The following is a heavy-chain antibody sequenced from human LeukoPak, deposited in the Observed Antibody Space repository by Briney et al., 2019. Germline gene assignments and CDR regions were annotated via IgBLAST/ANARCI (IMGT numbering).Heavy chain of an antibody. V-gene: IGHV4-39*07. CDR1: GGSISSSSYY. J-gene: IGHJ5*02. Sequence: SETLSLTCTVSGGSISSSSYYWGWIRQPPGKGLEWIGSIYYSGSTYYNPSLKSRVTISVDTSKNQFSLKLSSVTAADTAVYYCARRPYHLWFGEQMPGASWFDPLGQGTMVTVSS. CDR3: ARRPYHLWFGEQMPGASWFDP. D-gene: IGHD3-10*01. CDR2: IYYSGST.